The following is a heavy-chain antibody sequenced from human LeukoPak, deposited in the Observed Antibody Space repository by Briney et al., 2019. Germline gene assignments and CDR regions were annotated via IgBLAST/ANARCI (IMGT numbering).Heavy chain of an antibody. J-gene: IGHJ3*02. V-gene: IGHV1-2*02. D-gene: IGHD2-2*01. CDR1: GYTFTGYY. Sequence: GASVKVSCKASGYTFTGYYMHWVRQAPGQGLEWMGWINPNSGGTNYAQKLQGRVTMTTDTSTSTAYMELRSLRSDDTAVYYCARLYCSSTSCLKDAFDIWGQGTMVTVSS. CDR3: ARLYCSSTSCLKDAFDI. CDR2: INPNSGGT.